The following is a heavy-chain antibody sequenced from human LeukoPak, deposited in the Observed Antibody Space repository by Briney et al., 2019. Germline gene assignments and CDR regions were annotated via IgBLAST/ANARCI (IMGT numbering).Heavy chain of an antibody. Sequence: SETLSLTCAVYGGSFSGYYWSWIRQPPGKGLEWIGEINHSGSTNYNPSLKSRVTISVDTSKNQFSLKLSSVTAADTAVYYCARQGRYCSSTSCRNFDYWGQGTLVTVSS. CDR2: INHSGST. D-gene: IGHD2-2*01. V-gene: IGHV4-34*01. CDR1: GGSFSGYY. CDR3: ARQGRYCSSTSCRNFDY. J-gene: IGHJ4*02.